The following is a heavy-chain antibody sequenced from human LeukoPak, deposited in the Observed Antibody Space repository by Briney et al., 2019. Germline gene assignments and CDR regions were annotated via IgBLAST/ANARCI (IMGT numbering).Heavy chain of an antibody. J-gene: IGHJ4*02. D-gene: IGHD3-22*01. CDR3: AISTYYYDSSGIF. V-gene: IGHV4-39*01. Sequence: PSETLSLTCTVSGGSLRSSSYYWAWIRQPPGKGLEWIGNIYYSGSTYYNPSLKSRATISVDTSKNQLSLKLSSVTAADTAVYFCAISTYYYDSSGIFWGQGTLVTVSS. CDR2: IYYSGST. CDR1: GGSLRSSSYY.